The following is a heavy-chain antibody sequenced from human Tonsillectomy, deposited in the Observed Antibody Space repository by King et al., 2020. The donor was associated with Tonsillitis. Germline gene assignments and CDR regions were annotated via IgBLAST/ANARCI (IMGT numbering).Heavy chain of an antibody. J-gene: IGHJ4*02. D-gene: IGHD6-19*01. CDR1: GGSFSGHY. CDR3: ARFGGYSSGWWLDY. CDR2: INHSGST. Sequence: VQLQQWGAGLSKPSETLSLTCAVYGGSFSGHYWSWIRQPPGKGLEWIGEINHSGSTNYNPALKSRVTIPVDTSKNQFSLNLSSVTAADTAVYYCARFGGYSSGWWLDYWGQGTLVTVSS. V-gene: IGHV4-34*01.